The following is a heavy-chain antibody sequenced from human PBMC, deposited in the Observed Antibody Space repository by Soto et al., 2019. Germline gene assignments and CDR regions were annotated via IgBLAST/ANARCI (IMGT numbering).Heavy chain of an antibody. CDR1: GGTFSSYT. CDR3: ARSRGSATRFASFDL. CDR2: IVPLVDIA. J-gene: IGHJ4*02. V-gene: IGHV1-69*02. D-gene: IGHD3-16*01. Sequence: QVQLVQSGAEFQKPGSSVKLSCRASGGTFSSYTLNWVRQAPGQGLQWMGKIVPLVDIANYEQQLQGRVTITVDKSRNTVSMALNSLISEDTAVYYCARSRGSATRFASFDLWGPGTRVTVSS.